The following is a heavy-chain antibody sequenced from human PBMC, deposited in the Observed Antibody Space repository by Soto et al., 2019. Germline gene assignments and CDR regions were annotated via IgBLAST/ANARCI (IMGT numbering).Heavy chain of an antibody. Sequence: QVQLQQWGAGLLKPSETLSLTCAVYGGSFSAYYWSWIRQPPGKGLEWIGEINHSGSTNYNPSLKSRVTISVDRSKNQFSLKLSFVTAADTAVYYCARGVGYAGVDYWGQGTLGTGSS. CDR3: ARGVGYAGVDY. CDR1: GGSFSAYY. D-gene: IGHD5-12*01. CDR2: INHSGST. J-gene: IGHJ4*02. V-gene: IGHV4-34*01.